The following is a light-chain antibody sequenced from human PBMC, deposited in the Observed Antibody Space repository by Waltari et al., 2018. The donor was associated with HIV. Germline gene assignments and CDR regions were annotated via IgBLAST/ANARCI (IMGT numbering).Light chain of an antibody. CDR3: AAWDDSLKGHV. Sequence: QSVLTQPPSASATPGQRVTISCSGSSSNIGSNTVNWYQPLPGTAPKLLIHSNNQGTSGVPDRFSGSKSGTSASLAISGLQSDDEADYYCAAWDDSLKGHVFGGGTTLTVL. J-gene: IGLJ3*02. CDR1: SSNIGSNT. V-gene: IGLV1-44*01. CDR2: SNN.